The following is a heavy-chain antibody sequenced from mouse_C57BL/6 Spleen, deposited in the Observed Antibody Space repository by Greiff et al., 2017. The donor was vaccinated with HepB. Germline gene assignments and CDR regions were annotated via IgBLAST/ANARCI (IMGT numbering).Heavy chain of an antibody. V-gene: IGHV2-2*01. J-gene: IGHJ1*03. CDR3: ARKGGYDWYFDV. Sequence: VMLVESGPGLVQPSQRLSITCTVSGFSLTSYGVHWVRQSPGKGLEWLGVIWSGGSTDYNAAFISRLSISKDNSKSQVFFKMNSLQADDTAIYYCARKGGYDWYFDVWGTGTTVTVSS. CDR2: IWSGGST. D-gene: IGHD2-2*01. CDR1: GFSLTSYG.